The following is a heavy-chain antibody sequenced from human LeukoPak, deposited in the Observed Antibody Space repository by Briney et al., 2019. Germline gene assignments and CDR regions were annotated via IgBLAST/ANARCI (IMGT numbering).Heavy chain of an antibody. CDR1: GFTFKSYA. CDR2: ITSSLSYI. D-gene: IGHD2-2*01. V-gene: IGHV3-21*01. Sequence: PGGSLRLSCAASGFTFKSYAMNWVRQAPGKGLEWVSSITSSLSYISYADSVKGRFTISRDNAKNSLSLQMNSLRAEDTAVYYCARDFGRTSDWQPRLYYGMDVWAQGTTVTVSS. J-gene: IGHJ6*02. CDR3: ARDFGRTSDWQPRLYYGMDV.